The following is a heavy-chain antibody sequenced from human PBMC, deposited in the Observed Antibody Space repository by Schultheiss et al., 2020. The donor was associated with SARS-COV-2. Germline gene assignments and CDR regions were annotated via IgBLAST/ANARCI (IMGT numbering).Heavy chain of an antibody. Sequence: GGSLRLSCAASGFTFSSYDMHWVRQATGKGLEWVSAIGTAGDTYYPGSVKGRFTISRDNSKNTLYLQMNSLRAEDTAVYYCARARGAAASRGGMDVWGQGTTVTVSS. V-gene: IGHV3-13*01. J-gene: IGHJ6*02. CDR2: IGTAGDT. CDR3: ARARGAAASRGGMDV. CDR1: GFTFSSYD. D-gene: IGHD6-13*01.